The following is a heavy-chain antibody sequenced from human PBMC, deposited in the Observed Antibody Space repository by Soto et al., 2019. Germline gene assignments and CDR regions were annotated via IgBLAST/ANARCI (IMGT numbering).Heavy chain of an antibody. CDR1: GFTFSSYA. J-gene: IGHJ5*02. CDR3: ARGPYCSSTSCFDWFDP. V-gene: IGHV3-23*01. CDR2: ISGSGGST. D-gene: IGHD2-2*01. Sequence: EVQLLESGGGLVQPGGSLRLSCAASGFTFSSYAMTWVRQAPGKGLEWVSVISGSGGSTYYADSVKGRFTISRDNSNNTLYLQMNSLRAEDTAVYYCARGPYCSSTSCFDWFDPWGQGTLVTVSS.